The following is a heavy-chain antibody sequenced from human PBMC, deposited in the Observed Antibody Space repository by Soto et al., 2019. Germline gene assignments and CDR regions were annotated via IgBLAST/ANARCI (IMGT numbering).Heavy chain of an antibody. CDR3: ARGTTLTIFDYGMDV. Sequence: PGGSLRLSCVGTGFTFSSYAMHWVRQAPGKGLEWVAVISNDGTNKYYADSVEGRITISRDNSKNTLYLQMHSLRSEDTALYYCARGTTLTIFDYGMDVWGQGATVTVSS. J-gene: IGHJ6*02. CDR1: GFTFSSYA. CDR2: ISNDGTNK. D-gene: IGHD3-3*01. V-gene: IGHV3-30-3*01.